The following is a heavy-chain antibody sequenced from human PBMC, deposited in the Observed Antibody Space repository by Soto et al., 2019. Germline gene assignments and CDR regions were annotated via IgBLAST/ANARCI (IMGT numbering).Heavy chain of an antibody. CDR2: ISAYNGNT. CDR3: ARGYIAAAGIPWFDP. Sequence: GASVKVSCKASGYTFSSYGISWVRQTPGQGLEWMGWISAYNGNTNYAQKLQGRVTMTTDTSTSTAYMELRSLRSNDTAVYYCARGYIAAAGIPWFDPWGQGTLVTVSS. J-gene: IGHJ5*02. D-gene: IGHD6-13*01. CDR1: GYTFSSYG. V-gene: IGHV1-18*01.